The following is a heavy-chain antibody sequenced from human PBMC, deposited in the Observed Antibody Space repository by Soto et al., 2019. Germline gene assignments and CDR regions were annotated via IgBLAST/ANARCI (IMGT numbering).Heavy chain of an antibody. CDR3: AREAYYDSSGYTNWFDP. V-gene: IGHV1-69*13. J-gene: IGHJ5*02. CDR1: GGTFSSYA. D-gene: IGHD3-22*01. CDR2: IIPIFGTA. Sequence: GASVKVSCKASGGTFSSYAISWVRQAPGQGLEWMGGIIPIFGTANYAQKFQGRVTITADESTSTAYMELSSLRSEDTAVYYCAREAYYDSSGYTNWFDPWGQGTLVTVSS.